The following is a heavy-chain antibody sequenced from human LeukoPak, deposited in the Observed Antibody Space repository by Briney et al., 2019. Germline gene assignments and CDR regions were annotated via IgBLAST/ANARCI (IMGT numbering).Heavy chain of an antibody. J-gene: IGHJ4*02. V-gene: IGHV3-48*02. D-gene: IGHD2-15*01. CDR2: ISSSSSTI. CDR1: GFTFSSYS. CDR3: ARVPFLGYCSGGSCINFDY. Sequence: GGSLRLSCAASGFTFSSYSMNWVRQAPGKGLEWVSYISSSSSTIYYADSVKGRFTISRDNAKNSLYLQMNSPRDEDTAVYYCARVPFLGYCSGGSCINFDYWGQGTLVTVSS.